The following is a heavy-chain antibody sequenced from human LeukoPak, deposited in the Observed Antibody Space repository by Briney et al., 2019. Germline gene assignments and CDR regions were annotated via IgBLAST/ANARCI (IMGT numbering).Heavy chain of an antibody. CDR1: GFTFDDYG. CDR3: ARRQVWAQPLPDFDY. CDR2: INWNGGST. J-gene: IGHJ4*02. V-gene: IGHV3-20*04. D-gene: IGHD1-1*01. Sequence: GGSLRLSCAASGFTFDDYGMSWVRQAPGKGLEWVPGINWNGGSTGYADSVKGRFTISRDNAKNSLYLQMNSLRAEDTALYYCARRQVWAQPLPDFDYWGQGTLVTVSS.